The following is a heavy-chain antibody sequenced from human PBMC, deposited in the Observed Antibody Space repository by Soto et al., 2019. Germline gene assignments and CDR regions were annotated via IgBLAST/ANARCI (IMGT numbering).Heavy chain of an antibody. V-gene: IGHV4-34*01. CDR2: INHSGST. CDR3: ARIPFNSGYVFYYYYGMDV. Sequence: SETLSLTCAVXGGSFSGYYWSWIRQPPGKGLEWIGEINHSGSTNYNPSLKSRVTISVDTSKNQFSLKLSSVTAADTAVYYCARIPFNSGYVFYYYYGMDVWGQGTTVTVSS. CDR1: GGSFSGYY. J-gene: IGHJ6*02. D-gene: IGHD5-12*01.